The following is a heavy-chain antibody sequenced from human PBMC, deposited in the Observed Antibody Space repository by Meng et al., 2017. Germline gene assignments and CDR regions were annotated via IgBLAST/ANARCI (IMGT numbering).Heavy chain of an antibody. CDR1: GGSISSSSYY. Sequence: RLQRQEAGRGLGKPSEPLSLTCTVSGGSISSSSYYWGWIRQPPGKGLEWIGSIYYSGSTYYNPSLKSRVTISVDTSKNQFSLKLSSVTAADTAVYYCARGYHYYYDSSGPFNWFDPWGQGTLVTVSS. CDR2: IYYSGST. CDR3: ARGYHYYYDSSGPFNWFDP. J-gene: IGHJ5*02. D-gene: IGHD3-22*01. V-gene: IGHV4-39*06.